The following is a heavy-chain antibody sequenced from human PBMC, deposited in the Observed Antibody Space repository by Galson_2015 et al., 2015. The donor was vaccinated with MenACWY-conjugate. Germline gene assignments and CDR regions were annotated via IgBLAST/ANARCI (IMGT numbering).Heavy chain of an antibody. V-gene: IGHV3-7*01. J-gene: IGHJ4*02. CDR1: GFTFGTYW. CDR3: VRPIMTFAAVRSLDN. Sequence: SLRLSCAASGFTFGTYWMTWVRQAPGKGLEWVANMKYDGSEQYYVDSVRGRFTISRDNAKNSQYLQMNSLRPEDTAVYYCVRPIMTFAAVRSLDNWGQGTVVTVSS. CDR2: MKYDGSEQ. D-gene: IGHD3-10*01.